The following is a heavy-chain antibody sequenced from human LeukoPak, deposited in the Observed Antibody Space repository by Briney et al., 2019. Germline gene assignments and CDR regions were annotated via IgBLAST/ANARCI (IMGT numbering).Heavy chain of an antibody. J-gene: IGHJ5*02. Sequence: ASVTVSCKASGYTFTSYYMHWVRQAPGQGLEWMGIINPSGGSTSYAQKFQGRVTMTRDTSINTAYMELSRLRSDDTAVYFCARGGPTYGTKYNWFDPWGQGTLVTVSS. CDR1: GYTFTSYY. D-gene: IGHD2-8*01. CDR3: ARGGPTYGTKYNWFDP. CDR2: INPSGGST. V-gene: IGHV1-46*01.